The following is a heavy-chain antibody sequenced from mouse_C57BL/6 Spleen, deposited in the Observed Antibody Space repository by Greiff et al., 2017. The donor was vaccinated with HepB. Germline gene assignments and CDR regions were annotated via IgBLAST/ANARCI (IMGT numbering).Heavy chain of an antibody. Sequence: QVQLQQPGAELVKPGASVKMSCKASGYTFTSYWITWVKQRPGQGLEWIGDIYPGSGSTNYNEKFKSKATLTVDTSSSTAYMQLSSLTSEDSAVYYCARVYGPGGYFDYWGQGTTLTVSS. CDR2: IYPGSGST. V-gene: IGHV1-55*01. CDR3: ARVYGPGGYFDY. J-gene: IGHJ2*01. D-gene: IGHD1-2*01. CDR1: GYTFTSYW.